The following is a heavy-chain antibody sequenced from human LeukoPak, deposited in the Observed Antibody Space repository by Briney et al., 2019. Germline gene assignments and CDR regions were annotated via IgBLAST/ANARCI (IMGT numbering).Heavy chain of an antibody. CDR1: GGSISSYY. V-gene: IGHV4-4*07. D-gene: IGHD4-23*01. J-gene: IGHJ4*02. CDR2: IYTSGST. CDR3: ARSAHGGNAGVFDY. Sequence: SETLSLTCTVSGGSISSYYWSWLRQPAGKGLEWSGHIYTSGSTNYNPSLKSPVTMSVDTSKNQFSLKLNSVNAADTAVYYCARSAHGGNAGVFDYWGPGTLVTVSS.